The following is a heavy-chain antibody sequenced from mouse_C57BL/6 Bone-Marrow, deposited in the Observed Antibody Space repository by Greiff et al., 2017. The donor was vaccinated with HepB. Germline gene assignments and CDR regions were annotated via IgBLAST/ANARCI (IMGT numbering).Heavy chain of an antibody. CDR3: ARDAGGGWYFDV. Sequence: EVMLVESGGGLVQSGRSLRLSCATSGFTFSDFYMEWVRQAPGKGLEWIAASRNKANDYTTEYSASVKGRFIVSRDTSQSILYLQMNALRAEDTAIYYCARDAGGGWYFDVWGTGTTVTVSS. D-gene: IGHD1-1*02. CDR2: SRNKANDYTT. V-gene: IGHV7-1*01. J-gene: IGHJ1*03. CDR1: GFTFSDFY.